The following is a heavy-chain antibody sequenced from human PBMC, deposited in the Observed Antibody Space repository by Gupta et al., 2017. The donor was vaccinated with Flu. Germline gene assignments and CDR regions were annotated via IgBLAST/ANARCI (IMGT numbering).Heavy chain of an antibody. CDR1: GGSISSSSYY. Sequence: QLQLQESGPGLVKPSETLSLTCTVSGGSISSSSYYWGWIRQPPGKGLEWIGSIYYSGSTYYNPSLKSRVTISVDTSKNQFSLKLSSVTAADTAVYYCARLGYGYIHLDYWGQGTLVTVSS. J-gene: IGHJ4*02. D-gene: IGHD5-18*01. CDR3: ARLGYGYIHLDY. CDR2: IYYSGST. V-gene: IGHV4-39*01.